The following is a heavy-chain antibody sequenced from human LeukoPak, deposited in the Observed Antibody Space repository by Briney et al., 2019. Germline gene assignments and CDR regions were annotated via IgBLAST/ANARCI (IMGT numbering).Heavy chain of an antibody. V-gene: IGHV3-48*04. Sequence: GGSLRLSCEGSGFTISTYWMHWVRQAPGKGLEWVSYISSSGSTIYYADSVKGRFTISRDNAKNSLYLQMNSLRAEDTAVYYCATLPGEQQPYDYWGQGTLVTVSS. CDR3: ATLPGEQQPYDY. CDR2: ISSSGSTI. D-gene: IGHD6-13*01. CDR1: GFTISTYW. J-gene: IGHJ4*02.